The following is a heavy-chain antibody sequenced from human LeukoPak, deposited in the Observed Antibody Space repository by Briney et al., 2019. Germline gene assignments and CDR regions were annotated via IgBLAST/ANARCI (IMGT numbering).Heavy chain of an antibody. Sequence: KPSETLSLTCAVYGGSFSGYYWSWIRQPPGKGLEWIGSIYYSGSTYYNPSLKSRVTISVDTSKNQFSLKLSSVTAADTAVYYCARHLTPVDIVDWGQGTLVTVSS. CDR1: GGSFSGYY. CDR2: IYYSGST. D-gene: IGHD5-12*01. V-gene: IGHV4-34*01. CDR3: ARHLTPVDIVD. J-gene: IGHJ4*02.